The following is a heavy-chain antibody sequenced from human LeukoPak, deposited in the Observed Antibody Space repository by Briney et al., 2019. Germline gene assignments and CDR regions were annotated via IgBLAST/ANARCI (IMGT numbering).Heavy chain of an antibody. CDR2: ISSNGGST. CDR3: VKDAPYSSGWYGDY. CDR1: GFTFSSYA. D-gene: IGHD6-19*01. J-gene: IGHJ4*02. V-gene: IGHV3-64D*06. Sequence: GGSLRLSCSASGFTFSSYAMHWVRQAPGKGLEYVSAISSNGGSTYYADSVKGRFTISRDNSKNTLYLQMSSLRAEDTAMYYCVKDAPYSSGWYGDYWGQGTLVTVSS.